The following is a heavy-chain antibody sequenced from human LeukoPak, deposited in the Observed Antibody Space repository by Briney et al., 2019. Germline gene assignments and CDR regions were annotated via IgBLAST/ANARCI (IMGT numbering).Heavy chain of an antibody. J-gene: IGHJ4*02. CDR3: ARDYYDSSGYYLFDY. V-gene: IGHV3-7*01. Sequence: GGSLRLSCAASGFTFSSYWMSWVRQAPGKGREWVANIKQDGSEKYYVDSVKGRFTISRDNAKNSLYLQMNSLRAEDTAVYYCARDYYDSSGYYLFDYWGQGTLVTVSS. CDR2: IKQDGSEK. CDR1: GFTFSSYW. D-gene: IGHD3-22*01.